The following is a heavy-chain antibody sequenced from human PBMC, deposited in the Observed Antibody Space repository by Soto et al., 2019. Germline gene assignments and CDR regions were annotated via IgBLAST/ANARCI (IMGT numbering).Heavy chain of an antibody. V-gene: IGHV5-51*01. CDR2: IYPGDSDT. Sequence: GESLTSFCRGSGYSFARYWIGWVRQMPGKGLEWMGIIYPGDSDTRYSPSFQGQVTISADKSISTAYLQWSSLKASDTAMYYCARPLYYYDSSGSHDAFDIWGQGTMVTVSS. D-gene: IGHD3-22*01. CDR1: GYSFARYW. CDR3: ARPLYYYDSSGSHDAFDI. J-gene: IGHJ3*02.